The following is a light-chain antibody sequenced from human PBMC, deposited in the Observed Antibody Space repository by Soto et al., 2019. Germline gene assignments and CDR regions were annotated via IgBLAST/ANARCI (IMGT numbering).Light chain of an antibody. CDR1: QSISSW. J-gene: IGKJ1*01. CDR2: DAS. CDR3: QQYNSNWWT. Sequence: DIQMTQSPSTLSASVGDRVTMTCRASQSISSWLAWFQQKPGKAPNLLIYDASSLESGVPSRFSGSGSGTEFTLTISSLQPDDFATYYCQQYNSNWWTFGQGTKVDIK. V-gene: IGKV1-5*01.